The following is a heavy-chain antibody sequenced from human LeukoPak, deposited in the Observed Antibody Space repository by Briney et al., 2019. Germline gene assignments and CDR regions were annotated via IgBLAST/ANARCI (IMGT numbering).Heavy chain of an antibody. J-gene: IGHJ4*02. CDR1: GYTFTSYD. D-gene: IGHD4-11*01. Sequence: ASVKVSCKASGYTFTSYDINWVRQATGQGLEWMGWMNPNSGNTGYAQKFQGRVTMTRNTSISTAYMELSAGTAADTAVYYCARGSAYYSFERSKRVPWGFDYWGQGSLVIVSS. CDR2: MNPNSGNT. CDR3: ARGSAYYSFERSKRVPWGFDY. V-gene: IGHV1-8*01.